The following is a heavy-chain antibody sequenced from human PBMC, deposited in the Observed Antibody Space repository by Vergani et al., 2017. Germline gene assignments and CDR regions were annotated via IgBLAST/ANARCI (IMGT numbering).Heavy chain of an antibody. D-gene: IGHD2-21*01. V-gene: IGHV4-31*03. CDR2: IYYSGST. CDR1: GGSISSGGYY. J-gene: IGHJ5*02. Sequence: QVQLQESGPGLVKPSQTLSLTCTVSGGSISSGGYYWSWIRQHPGKGLEWIGYIYYSGSTYYNPSLKSRVTISVDTSKNQFSLKLSSVTAADTAVYYCARAISCGGDCYSVWFDPWGQGTLVTVSS. CDR3: ARAISCGGDCYSVWFDP.